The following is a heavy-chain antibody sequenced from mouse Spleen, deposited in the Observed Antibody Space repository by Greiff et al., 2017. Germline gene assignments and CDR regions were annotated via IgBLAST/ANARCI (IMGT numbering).Heavy chain of an antibody. CDR2: ISSGGSYT. CDR3: ASEVRRGLYAMDY. Sequence: EVHLVESGGDLVKPGGSLKLSCAASGFTFSSYGMSWVRQTPDKRLEWVATISSGGSYTYYPDSVKGRFTISRDNAKNTLYLQMSSLKSEDTAMYYCASEVRRGLYAMDYWGQGTSVTVSS. V-gene: IGHV5-6*01. D-gene: IGHD2-14*01. CDR1: GFTFSSYG. J-gene: IGHJ4*01.